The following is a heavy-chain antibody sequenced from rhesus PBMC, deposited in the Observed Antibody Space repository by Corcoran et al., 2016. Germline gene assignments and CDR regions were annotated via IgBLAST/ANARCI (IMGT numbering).Heavy chain of an antibody. V-gene: IGHV1-198*02. Sequence: QVQLVQSGTEVKKPGSSVKVSCKASGFTFGSYVISWVRQAPGQGLEWQGMINPLVGITNYAEKCQGRGTITADTSTSTVYMELSSLRSEDTAVYYCASICSGGVCYLYGLDSWGQGSSSPSPQ. CDR2: INPLVGIT. D-gene: IGHD2-39*02. CDR3: ASICSGGVCYLYGLDS. J-gene: IGHJ6*01. CDR1: GFTFGSYV.